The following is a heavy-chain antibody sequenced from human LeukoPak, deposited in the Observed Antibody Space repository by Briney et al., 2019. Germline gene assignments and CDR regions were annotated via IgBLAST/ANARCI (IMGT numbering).Heavy chain of an antibody. CDR2: ICTSGST. J-gene: IGHJ4*02. D-gene: IGHD3-22*01. Sequence: SETLSLTCTVSGGSISSGSYYRSWIRQPAGKRLEWIGRICTSGSTNYNPSLKSRVTISVDTSKNQFSLKLSSVTAADTAVYYCATEERYDSSGYYWGQGTLVTVSS. CDR3: ATEERYDSSGYY. V-gene: IGHV4-61*02. CDR1: GGSISSGSYY.